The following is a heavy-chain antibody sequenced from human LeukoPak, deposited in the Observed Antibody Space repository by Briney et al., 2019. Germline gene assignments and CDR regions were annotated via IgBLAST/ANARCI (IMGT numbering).Heavy chain of an antibody. Sequence: PSETLSLTCTVSGDSTSSSSYYWGWIRQPPGKGLEWIGYIYYSGSTNYNPSLKSRVTISVDTSKNQFSLKLSSVTAADTAVYYCARGSSSSDFDYWGQGTLVTVSS. J-gene: IGHJ4*02. D-gene: IGHD6-6*01. CDR3: ARGSSSSDFDY. CDR2: IYYSGST. V-gene: IGHV4-61*05. CDR1: GDSTSSSSYY.